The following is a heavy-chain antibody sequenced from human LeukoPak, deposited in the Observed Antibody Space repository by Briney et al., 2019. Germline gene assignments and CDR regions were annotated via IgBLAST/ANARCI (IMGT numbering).Heavy chain of an antibody. J-gene: IGHJ4*02. V-gene: IGHV3-74*01. CDR3: GRDLGGRSGY. Sequence: GGSLRLSCAVSGFTFRTYWMHWVRQVPGEGLVWVSRINEGGSITNYADSVKGRFSISRDNAKNTLYLQMNSLRAEDTAVYYCGRDLGGRSGYWGQGTLVTVSS. CDR2: INEGGSIT. D-gene: IGHD1-26*01. CDR1: GFTFRTYW.